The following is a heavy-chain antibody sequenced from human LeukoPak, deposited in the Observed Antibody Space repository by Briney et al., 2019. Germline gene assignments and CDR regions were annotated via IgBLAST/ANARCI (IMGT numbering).Heavy chain of an antibody. Sequence: GASVKVSCKASGGTFSSYAISWVRQAPGQGLEWMGGIIPIFGTANYAQKFQGRVTITADESTSTAYMELSSLRSEDTAVYYCARDMGRNTIFGVVIESGFDYWGQGTLVTVSS. CDR3: ARDMGRNTIFGVVIESGFDY. J-gene: IGHJ4*02. CDR2: IIPIFGTA. V-gene: IGHV1-69*13. D-gene: IGHD3-3*01. CDR1: GGTFSSYA.